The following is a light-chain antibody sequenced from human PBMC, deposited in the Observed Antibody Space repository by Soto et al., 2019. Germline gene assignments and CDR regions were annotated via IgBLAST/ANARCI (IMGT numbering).Light chain of an antibody. CDR3: QQTYTTPRT. J-gene: IGKJ1*01. V-gene: IGKV1-39*01. Sequence: DTQMTQSPSSLSASVGDRISITCRASQTVSTYLNWYQQKAGQAPTLLISATSTLQSGVPSRFSGSGSGTEFTLTIPGLQPEDFATYYCQQTYTTPRTFGQGTKVAFK. CDR2: ATS. CDR1: QTVSTY.